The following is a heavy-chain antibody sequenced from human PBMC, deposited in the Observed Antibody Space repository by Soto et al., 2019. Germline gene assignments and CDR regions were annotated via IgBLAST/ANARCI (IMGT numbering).Heavy chain of an antibody. D-gene: IGHD3-22*01. J-gene: IGHJ6*02. CDR2: INHSGST. CDR1: GGSFSGYY. V-gene: IGHV4-34*01. CDR3: ARGRWVDYYDSSGYRNYYYYYGMDV. Sequence: SSETLSLTCAVYGGSFSGYYWSWIRQPPGKGLEWIGEINHSGSTNYNPSLKSRVTISVDTSKNQFSLKLSSVTAADTAVYYCARGRWVDYYDSSGYRNYYYYYGMDVWGQGTTVT.